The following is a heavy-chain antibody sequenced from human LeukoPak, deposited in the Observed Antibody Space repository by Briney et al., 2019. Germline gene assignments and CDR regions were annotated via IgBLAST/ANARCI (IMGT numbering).Heavy chain of an antibody. CDR2: IRQDGGQT. CDR3: ARDGHSSXSFDY. CDR1: ELTFSGYW. J-gene: IGHJ4*02. Sequence: PGGSLRLSCAASELTFSGYWMNWVRQAPGKGLQWVGNIRQDGGQTHYSDSVKGRFTISRDNAKRSLYLQMNSLRPEDTAVYYCARDGHSSXSFDYWGQGTLVTVSS. D-gene: IGHD3-10*01. V-gene: IGHV3-7*01.